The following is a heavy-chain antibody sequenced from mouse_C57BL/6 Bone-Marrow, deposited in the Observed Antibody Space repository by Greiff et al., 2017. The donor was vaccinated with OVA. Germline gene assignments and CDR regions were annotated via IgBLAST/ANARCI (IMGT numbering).Heavy chain of an antibody. CDR1: GYAFSSYW. D-gene: IGHD2-4*01. J-gene: IGHJ3*01. CDR2: IYPGDGDT. V-gene: IGHV1-80*01. CDR3: ARPSLIYYDYDGFAY. Sequence: VKLVESGAELVKPGASVKISCKASGYAFSSYWMNWVKQRPGKGLEWIGQIYPGDGDTNYNGKFKGKATLTADKSSSTAYMQLSSLTSEDSAVYFCARPSLIYYDYDGFAYWGQGTLVTVSA.